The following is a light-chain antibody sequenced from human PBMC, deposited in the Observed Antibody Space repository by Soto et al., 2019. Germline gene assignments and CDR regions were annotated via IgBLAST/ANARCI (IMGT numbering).Light chain of an antibody. V-gene: IGKV2-28*01. Sequence: SVMTQSPLSLPVTAGGPASVSCRSSQSLLHSQGYSYLDWYLQMPGQSPQLLMYWGSNPASGVPDRFRGSGSGTSFTLKIRIVEAGEVGVYYRLQALQPPWTFGQGTKV. CDR1: QSLLHSQGYSY. CDR3: LQALQPPWT. J-gene: IGKJ1*01. CDR2: WGS.